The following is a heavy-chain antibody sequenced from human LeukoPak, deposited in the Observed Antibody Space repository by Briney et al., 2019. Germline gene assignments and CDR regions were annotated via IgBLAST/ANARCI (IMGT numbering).Heavy chain of an antibody. CDR3: ARERAGIAARLLIDY. Sequence: GGSLRLSCAASGFTLSSYAMHWVRQAPGKGLEWVAVISYDGSNKYYADSVKGRFTISRDNSKNTLYLQMNSLRAEDTAVYYCARERAGIAARLLIDYWGQGTLVTVSS. D-gene: IGHD6-6*01. J-gene: IGHJ4*02. V-gene: IGHV3-30*04. CDR2: ISYDGSNK. CDR1: GFTLSSYA.